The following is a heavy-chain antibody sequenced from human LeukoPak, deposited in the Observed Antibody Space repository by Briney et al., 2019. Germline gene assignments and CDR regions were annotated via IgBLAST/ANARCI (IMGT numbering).Heavy chain of an antibody. Sequence: ASVKVSCKASGYTFTSYGISWVRQAPGQGLEWMGWISAYSGDANYAQKLQGRVTMTTDTSTSTAYMELRSLRSDDTAVYYCASPSVARRNTAMATDAFDIWGQGTMVTVSS. D-gene: IGHD5-18*01. V-gene: IGHV1-18*01. CDR3: ASPSVARRNTAMATDAFDI. J-gene: IGHJ3*02. CDR1: GYTFTSYG. CDR2: ISAYSGDA.